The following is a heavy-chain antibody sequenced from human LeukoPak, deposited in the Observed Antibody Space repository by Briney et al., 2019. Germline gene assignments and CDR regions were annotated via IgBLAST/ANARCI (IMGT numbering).Heavy chain of an antibody. CDR3: ARGYCSGGSCYSGIFFSYYYYGMDV. CDR1: GGSISSYY. D-gene: IGHD2-15*01. V-gene: IGHV4-59*01. J-gene: IGHJ6*02. CDR2: IYYSGST. Sequence: SETLSLTCTVSGGSISSYYWSWIRQPPGKGLEWIGYIYYSGSTNYNPSLKSRVTISVDTSKNQFSLKLSSVTAADTAVYYCARGYCSGGSCYSGIFFSYYYYGMDVWGQGTTVTVSS.